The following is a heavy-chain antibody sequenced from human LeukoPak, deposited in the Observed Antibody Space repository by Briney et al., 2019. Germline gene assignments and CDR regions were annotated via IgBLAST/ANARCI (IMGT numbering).Heavy chain of an antibody. CDR1: GFTFDDYG. CDR3: ARDRYGSGSYYNIPDY. J-gene: IGHJ4*02. V-gene: IGHV3-20*04. D-gene: IGHD3-10*01. CDR2: INWNGGST. Sequence: PGGSLRLSCAASGFTFDDYGMSWVRQAPGKGLEWVSGINWNGGSTGYADSVKGRFTISRDNAKNSLYLQMNSLRAEDTALYYCARDRYGSGSYYNIPDYWGQGTPVTVSS.